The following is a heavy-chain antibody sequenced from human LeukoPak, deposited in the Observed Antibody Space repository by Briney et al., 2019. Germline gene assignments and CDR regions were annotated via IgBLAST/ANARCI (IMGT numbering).Heavy chain of an antibody. Sequence: ASVKVSCKASGYTFSNHYLHWVRQAPGQGLEWMGVISPSGDSTTYAQKFQGRVTTTRDTSTNIVYMELSSLRSEDTAVYYCASEIAMTGYFDYWGQGTLVTVSS. D-gene: IGHD6-19*01. V-gene: IGHV1-46*01. CDR3: ASEIAMTGYFDY. CDR1: GYTFSNHY. CDR2: ISPSGDST. J-gene: IGHJ4*02.